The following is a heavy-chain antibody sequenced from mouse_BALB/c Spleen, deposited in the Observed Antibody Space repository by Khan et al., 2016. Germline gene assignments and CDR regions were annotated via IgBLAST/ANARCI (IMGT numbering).Heavy chain of an antibody. CDR1: GFTFSDYY. CDR3: ASEGLRRGFAY. Sequence: EVELVESGGGLVKPGGSLKLSCAASGFTFSDYYMYWVRQTPEKRLEWVATISDGGSYTYYPASVKGRFTISRDNAKNNLYLQMSSLKSEDTAMYYCASEGLRRGFAYWGQGTLVTVSA. V-gene: IGHV5-4*02. D-gene: IGHD2-4*01. J-gene: IGHJ3*01. CDR2: ISDGGSYT.